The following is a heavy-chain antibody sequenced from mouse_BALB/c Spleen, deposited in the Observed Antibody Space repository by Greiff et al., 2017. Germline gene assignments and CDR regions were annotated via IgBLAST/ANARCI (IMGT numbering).Heavy chain of an antibody. J-gene: IGHJ4*01. CDR3: ARSRWGNYLYYYAMDY. CDR1: GYTFTDYA. CDR2: ISTYYGDA. Sequence: QVQLQHSGAELVRPGVSVKISCKGSGYTFTDYAMHWVKQSPAKSLEWIGVISTYYGDASYNQKFKGKATMTVDKSSSTAYMELARLTSEDSAIYYCARSRWGNYLYYYAMDYWGQGTAVTVSS. D-gene: IGHD2-1*01. V-gene: IGHV1S137*01.